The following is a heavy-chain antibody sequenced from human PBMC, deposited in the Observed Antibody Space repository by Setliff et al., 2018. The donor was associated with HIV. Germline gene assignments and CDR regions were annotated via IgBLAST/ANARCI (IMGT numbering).Heavy chain of an antibody. Sequence: KSSETLSLTCTVSEGYITGYYWTWIRQPPGRGLEWIGYIFYSGTTDYNPSLRSRVTISLDVSKSQFYLRLTSVTAADTAVYFCSRDVAPPVAGDLWSGDAYWGRGTLVTVSS. V-gene: IGHV4-59*01. J-gene: IGHJ4*02. D-gene: IGHD3-3*01. CDR1: EGYITGYY. CDR2: IFYSGTT. CDR3: SRDVAPPVAGDLWSGDAY.